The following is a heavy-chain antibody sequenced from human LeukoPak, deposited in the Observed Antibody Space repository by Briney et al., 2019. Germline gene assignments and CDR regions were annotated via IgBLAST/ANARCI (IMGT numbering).Heavy chain of an antibody. J-gene: IGHJ5*02. CDR2: ISAYNGNT. D-gene: IGHD3-9*01. CDR3: ARVWSYDILTGQLSGLHWFDP. V-gene: IGHV1-18*01. Sequence: ASVKVSCKASGYTFTGYGISWVRQAPGQGLEWMGWISAYNGNTNYAQKLQGRVTMTTDTSTSTAYMKLRSLRSDDTAVYYCARVWSYDILTGQLSGLHWFDPWGQGTLVTVSS. CDR1: GYTFTGYG.